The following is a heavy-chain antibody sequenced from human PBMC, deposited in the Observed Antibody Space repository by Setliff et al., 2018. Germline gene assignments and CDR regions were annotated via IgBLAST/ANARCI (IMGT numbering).Heavy chain of an antibody. CDR3: ARAAGYSSSWYHYYYGMDV. J-gene: IGHJ6*02. Sequence: KPSETLSLTCTVSGGSISSSRYYWGWIRQPPGKGLEWIGSINYSGSTYYTPSLKSRVTISVETSKNQFSLKLSSVTAADTAVYYCARAAGYSSSWYHYYYGMDVWGQGTTVTVSS. V-gene: IGHV4-39*01. CDR2: INYSGST. D-gene: IGHD6-13*01. CDR1: GGSISSSRYY.